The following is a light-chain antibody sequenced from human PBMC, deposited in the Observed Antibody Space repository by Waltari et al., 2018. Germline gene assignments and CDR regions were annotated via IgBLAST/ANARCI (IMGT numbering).Light chain of an antibody. J-gene: IGKJ1*01. CDR1: QSVSSY. Sequence: EMLLPQSPDTLSLSPEERATLPRRASQSVSSYLAWYHQKPGQAPRLLIYDASNRATGIPARFSGSGSGTDFTLTISSLEPEDFAVYYCQQRSNWPQWTFGQGTKVEI. CDR3: QQRSNWPQWT. V-gene: IGKV3-11*01. CDR2: DAS.